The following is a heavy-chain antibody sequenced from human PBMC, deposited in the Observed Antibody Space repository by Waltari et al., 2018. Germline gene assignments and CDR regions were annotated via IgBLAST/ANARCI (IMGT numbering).Heavy chain of an antibody. V-gene: IGHV4-39*01. J-gene: IGHJ4*02. CDR1: GGSIRSSSYY. Sequence: QLQLQESGPGLVKPSETLSLTCTVSGGSIRSSSYYWGWIRQPPGKGLEWIGSIYYSGRTYYNPSLKSRVTISVDTSKNQFSLKLSSVTAADTAVYYCARLIPTADYWGQGTLVTVSS. CDR3: ARLIPTADY. CDR2: IYYSGRT.